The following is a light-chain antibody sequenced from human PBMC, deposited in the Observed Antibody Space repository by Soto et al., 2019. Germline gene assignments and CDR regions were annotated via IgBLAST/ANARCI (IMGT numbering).Light chain of an antibody. Sequence: EIVLTQSPVTLSLSPGERATLSCRASQSVSSSYLGWYQQKPGQAPRLLIYGASSRATGIPARFSGSGSGTDFTLTISRLEPEDFAVYYSQQYGSSGTFGQGTKV. V-gene: IGKV3-20*01. CDR2: GAS. J-gene: IGKJ1*01. CDR1: QSVSSSY. CDR3: QQYGSSGT.